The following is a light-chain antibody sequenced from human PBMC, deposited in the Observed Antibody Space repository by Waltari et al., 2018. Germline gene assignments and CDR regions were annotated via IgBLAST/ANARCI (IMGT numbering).Light chain of an antibody. CDR3: SSFTTSSIL. V-gene: IGLV2-14*01. CDR2: EVT. J-gene: IGLJ2*01. Sequence: QSALTQPASVSGSPGQSITISCTGTSSDLGAYNSVSWYQQHPGKAPKLIIYEVTNRPSGVSTRLSGSKAGNTASLTISGLQAEDEADYYCSSFTTSSILFGGGTKVTVL. CDR1: SSDLGAYNS.